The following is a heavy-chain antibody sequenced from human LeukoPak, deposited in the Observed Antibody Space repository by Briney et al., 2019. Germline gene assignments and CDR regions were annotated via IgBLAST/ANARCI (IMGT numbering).Heavy chain of an antibody. CDR1: GFTFSSYE. D-gene: IGHD5-12*01. Sequence: GGSLRLSCAASGFTFSSYEMNWARQAPGKRLEWVSYISSSAGSIYRADSVKDRFSVSRDNAKNSLYLQMTSLRAEDTGIYYCARVLLSGYDRPIDFWGQGTLVTVSS. CDR2: ISSSAGSI. J-gene: IGHJ4*02. V-gene: IGHV3-48*03. CDR3: ARVLLSGYDRPIDF.